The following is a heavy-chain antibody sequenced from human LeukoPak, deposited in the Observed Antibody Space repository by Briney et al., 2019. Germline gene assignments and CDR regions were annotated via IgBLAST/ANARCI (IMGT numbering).Heavy chain of an antibody. Sequence: GGSLRLSCAASGFTFSSYAMSWVRQAPGKGLEWVAVIWYDGSNKYYADSVKGRFTISRDNSKNTLYLQMNSLRAEDTAVYYCAKDPFRGDYYYYYGMDVWGQGTTVTVSS. CDR2: IWYDGSNK. D-gene: IGHD3-16*01. CDR1: GFTFSSYA. V-gene: IGHV3-33*06. CDR3: AKDPFRGDYYYYYGMDV. J-gene: IGHJ6*02.